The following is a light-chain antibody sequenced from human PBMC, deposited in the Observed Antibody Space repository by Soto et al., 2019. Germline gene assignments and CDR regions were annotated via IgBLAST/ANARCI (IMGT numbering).Light chain of an antibody. CDR3: QQYGSSPKT. V-gene: IGKV3-20*01. CDR1: QSVSNDF. J-gene: IGKJ1*01. Sequence: EIVLTQSPGILSLSPGERATLSCRASQSVSNDFLAWYQQKPGQAPRLLIYGASTRATDVQDRGSGSGSGTDCTLTISRLEPEDVAVYYCQQYGSSPKTVGQGTKVDIK. CDR2: GAS.